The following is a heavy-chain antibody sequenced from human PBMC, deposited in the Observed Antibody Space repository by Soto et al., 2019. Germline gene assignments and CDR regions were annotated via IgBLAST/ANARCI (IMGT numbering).Heavy chain of an antibody. CDR3: ATLDIVVVPATGDWLDP. CDR2: FDPEDGET. J-gene: IGHJ5*02. D-gene: IGHD2-2*03. V-gene: IGHV1-24*01. CDR1: GYPLTELS. Sequence: ASLKVSCKFSGYPLTELSIHWVRQAPGKGLEWMGGFDPEDGETIYAQKFQGRVTMTEDTSTDTAYMELSSLRSEDTAVYYCATLDIVVVPATGDWLDPWGQGTLVTVSS.